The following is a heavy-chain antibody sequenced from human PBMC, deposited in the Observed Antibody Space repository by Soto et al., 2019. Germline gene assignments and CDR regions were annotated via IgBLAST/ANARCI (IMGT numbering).Heavy chain of an antibody. CDR1: GGSISSSSYY. CDR3: ARHLQQQLVQYNWFDP. CDR2: IYYSGST. Sequence: SETLSLTCTVSGGSISSSSYYWGWIRQPPGKGLEWIGSIYYSGSTYYNPSLKSRVTISVDTSKNQFSLKLSSVTAADTAVYYCARHLQQQLVQYNWFDPWGQGTLVTVSS. V-gene: IGHV4-39*01. D-gene: IGHD6-13*01. J-gene: IGHJ5*02.